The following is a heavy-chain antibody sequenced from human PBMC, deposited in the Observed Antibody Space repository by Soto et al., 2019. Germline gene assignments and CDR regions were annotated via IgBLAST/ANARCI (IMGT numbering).Heavy chain of an antibody. V-gene: IGHV5-51*01. CDR2: IYPGDSDT. D-gene: IGHD6-13*01. J-gene: IGHJ6*02. Sequence: GASVKVSCKASGYTFTSYAMHWVRQMPGKGLELMGIIYPGDSDTRYSPSFQGQVTISADKSISTAYLQWSSLKASDTAMYYCARTAAAGKYYYGMDVWGQGTTVTVSS. CDR3: ARTAAAGKYYYGMDV. CDR1: GYTFTSYA.